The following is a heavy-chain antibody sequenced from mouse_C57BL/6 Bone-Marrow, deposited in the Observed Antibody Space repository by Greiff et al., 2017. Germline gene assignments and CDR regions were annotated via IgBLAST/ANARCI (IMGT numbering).Heavy chain of an antibody. J-gene: IGHJ2*01. D-gene: IGHD1-1*01. CDR1: GYTFTSYG. CDR3: AREVYYGSSPFDY. Sequence: VKLVESGAELARPGASVKLSCKASGYTFTSYGISWVKQRTGQGLEWIGEIYPRSGNPYYNEKFKGKATLTADKSSSTAYMGLLSLTSEDSAVYFCAREVYYGSSPFDYWGQGTTLTVSS. CDR2: IYPRSGNP. V-gene: IGHV1-81*01.